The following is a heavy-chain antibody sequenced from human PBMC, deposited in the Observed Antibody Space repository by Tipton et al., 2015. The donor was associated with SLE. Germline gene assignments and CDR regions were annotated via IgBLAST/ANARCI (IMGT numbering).Heavy chain of an antibody. Sequence: TLSLTCTVSGDSISSYNSYWGWIRQTPGKGLEWIGSIYYSGSTYYNPSLKSRLTISVDTSKNQFSLKLSSVTAADTAVYYCARVHYYSYMDVWGKGTTVTVSS. V-gene: IGHV4-30-4*08. CDR1: GDSISSYNSY. CDR3: ARVHYYSYMDV. J-gene: IGHJ6*03. CDR2: IYYSGST.